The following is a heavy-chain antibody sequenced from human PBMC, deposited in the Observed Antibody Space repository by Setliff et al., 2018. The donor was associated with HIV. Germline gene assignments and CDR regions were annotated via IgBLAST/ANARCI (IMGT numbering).Heavy chain of an antibody. Sequence: LGGSLRLSCAVSGFTFSTYAMSWVRQAPGKGLEWVSTISAGGGSTYYADSVKGRFTISRDNSKNTLYLQMNSLRAEDTAVYYCVREGEYFDTIGHYLVRRFFDLWGQGTMVTVSS. CDR3: VREGEYFDTIGHYLVRRFFDL. V-gene: IGHV3-23*01. J-gene: IGHJ3*01. D-gene: IGHD3-9*01. CDR1: GFTFSTYA. CDR2: ISAGGGST.